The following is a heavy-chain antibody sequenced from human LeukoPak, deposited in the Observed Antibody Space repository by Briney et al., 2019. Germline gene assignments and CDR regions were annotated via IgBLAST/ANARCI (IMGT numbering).Heavy chain of an antibody. CDR2: ISSSDSTI. CDR3: ARHGEYIFDY. Sequence: GSLRLSCAASGFTFSSYEMNWVRQAPGKGLEWVSHISSSDSTIYYADSVKGRFTISRDNAKNSLYLQMNSLRVEDTAIYYCARHGEYIFDYWGQGTLVTVSS. CDR1: GFTFSSYE. V-gene: IGHV3-48*03. D-gene: IGHD6-6*01. J-gene: IGHJ4*02.